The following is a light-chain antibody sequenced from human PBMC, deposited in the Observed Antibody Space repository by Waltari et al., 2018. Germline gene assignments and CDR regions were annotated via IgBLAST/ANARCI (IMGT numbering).Light chain of an antibody. J-gene: IGLJ2*01. CDR3: SSYAGSNTLV. Sequence: QAALTQPRSVSGSPGQSVTISCTGTSSDIGGYNYVPWYQQHPGTAPKLMIYEVSKRPSGVSDRFSGSKSGNTASLTISGLQAEDEADYYCSSYAGSNTLVFGGGTRLTVL. CDR2: EVS. CDR1: SSDIGGYNY. V-gene: IGLV2-11*01.